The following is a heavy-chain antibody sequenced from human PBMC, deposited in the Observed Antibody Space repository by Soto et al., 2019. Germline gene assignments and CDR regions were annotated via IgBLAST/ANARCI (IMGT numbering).Heavy chain of an antibody. D-gene: IGHD5-12*01. Sequence: SETLSLTCAVYGGSFSGYYWSWIRQPPGKGLEWIGEINHSGSTNYNPSLKSRVTISVDTSKNQFSLKLSSVTAADTAVYYCARALGGEKDRGYSGYDYLDYWGQGTLVTVSS. V-gene: IGHV4-34*01. CDR1: GGSFSGYY. CDR3: ARALGGEKDRGYSGYDYLDY. CDR2: INHSGST. J-gene: IGHJ4*02.